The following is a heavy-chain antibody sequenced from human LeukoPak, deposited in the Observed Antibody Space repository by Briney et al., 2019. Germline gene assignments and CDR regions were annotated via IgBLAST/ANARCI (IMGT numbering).Heavy chain of an antibody. V-gene: IGHV3-30-3*01. J-gene: IGHJ4*02. Sequence: PGGSLRLSCAASGFTFSSYAMHWVRRAPGKGLEWVAVISYDGSNKYYADSVKGRFTISRDNSKNTLYLQMNSLRAEDTAVYYCARDRRGYSYNRGFDYWGQGTLVTVSS. CDR1: GFTFSSYA. CDR3: ARDRRGYSYNRGFDY. D-gene: IGHD5-18*01. CDR2: ISYDGSNK.